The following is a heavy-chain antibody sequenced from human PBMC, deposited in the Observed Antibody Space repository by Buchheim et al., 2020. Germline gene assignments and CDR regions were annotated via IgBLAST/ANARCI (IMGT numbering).Heavy chain of an antibody. CDR1: GFTFSSYS. CDR3: ARWDSILTGTPRDYDYIWGSSPWAPLDD. J-gene: IGHJ4*02. V-gene: IGHV3-48*01. CDR2: ISSSSSTI. Sequence: EVQLVESGGGLVQPGGSLRLSCAASGFTFSSYSMNWVRQAPGKGLEWVSYISSSSSTIYYADSVKGRFTISRDNAKNSLYLQMNSLRAEDTAVYYCARWDSILTGTPRDYDYIWGSSPWAPLDDWGQGTL. D-gene: IGHD3-16*01.